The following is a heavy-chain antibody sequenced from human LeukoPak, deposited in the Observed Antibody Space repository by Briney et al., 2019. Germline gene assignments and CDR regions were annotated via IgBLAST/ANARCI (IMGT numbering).Heavy chain of an antibody. CDR1: GGDISSSSYY. CDR3: ARLRPSGSYYRGSGNFDY. D-gene: IGHD1-26*01. CDR2: IYYSGNT. J-gene: IGHJ4*02. V-gene: IGHV4-39*01. Sequence: PSETLSLTCTVSGGDISSSSYYWGWIRQPPGKGLEWIGSIYYSGNTYYNPSLKSRVTISVDTSKNQFSLKLSSVTAADTAVYYCARLRPSGSYYRGSGNFDYWGQGTLVTVSS.